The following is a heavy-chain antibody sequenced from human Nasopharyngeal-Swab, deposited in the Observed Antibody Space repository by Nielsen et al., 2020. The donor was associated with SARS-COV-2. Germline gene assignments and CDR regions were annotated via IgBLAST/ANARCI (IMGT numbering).Heavy chain of an antibody. CDR3: ARGRVSYSSSSALAY. V-gene: IGHV1-18*04. J-gene: IGHJ4*02. Sequence: ASVKVSCKASGYTFTSNDITWVRQAPGQGLEWMGWINPYNGNTDSGQQHQDRVTMTTDTSTGTAYMELGSLRSDDTAIYYCARGRVSYSSSSALAYWGQGTLVSVSS. CDR2: INPYNGNT. CDR1: GYTFTSND. D-gene: IGHD6-6*01.